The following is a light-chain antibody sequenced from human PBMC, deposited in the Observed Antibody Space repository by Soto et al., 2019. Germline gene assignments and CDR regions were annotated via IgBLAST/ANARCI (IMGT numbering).Light chain of an antibody. J-gene: IGKJ1*01. V-gene: IGKV1-5*03. CDR2: KAS. CDR1: QGINIW. CDR3: QQYNVYWT. Sequence: DIQFTQPPSFLSASVGDRVTITCRASQGINIWLAWYQQKPGRAPKLLIHKASTLESGVPSRFTGSGSGTEFTLTISSLQPEEFATYYCQQYNVYWTVGQGTKGDIK.